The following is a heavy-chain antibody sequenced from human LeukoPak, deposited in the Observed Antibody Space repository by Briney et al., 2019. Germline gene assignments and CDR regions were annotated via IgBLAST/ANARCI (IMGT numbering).Heavy chain of an antibody. J-gene: IGHJ4*02. V-gene: IGHV4-61*03. D-gene: IGHD3-16*01. CDR3: TRGAGWLIDY. CDR1: GGSISSGGYY. CDR2: FYNSGRS. Sequence: TSETLSLTCTVSGGSISSGGYYWSWIRQPPGKGLEWIGYFYNSGRSTYNPSLKSRVTISADTSKNHFSLKLNSVTTADTAVYYCTRGAGWLIDYWGQGILVTVSS.